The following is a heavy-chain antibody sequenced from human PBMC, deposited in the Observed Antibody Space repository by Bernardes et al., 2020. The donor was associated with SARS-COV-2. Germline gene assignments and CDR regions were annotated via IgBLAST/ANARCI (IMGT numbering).Heavy chain of an antibody. CDR2: IYYSGST. D-gene: IGHD1-26*01. Sequence: TLSLTCTVSGGSISSSSYYWGWIRQPPGKGLEWIGSIYYSGSTYYNPSLKSRVTISVDTSKNQFSLKLSSVTAADTAVYYCARQVGATSYYYYYGMDVWGQGTTVTVSS. V-gene: IGHV4-39*01. CDR3: ARQVGATSYYYYYGMDV. CDR1: GGSISSSSYY. J-gene: IGHJ6*02.